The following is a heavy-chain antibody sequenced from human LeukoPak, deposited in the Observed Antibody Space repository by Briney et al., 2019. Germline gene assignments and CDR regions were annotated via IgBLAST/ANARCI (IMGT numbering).Heavy chain of an antibody. V-gene: IGHV1-2*02. Sequence: ASVKVSCKASGYTFTGYYMHWVRQAPGRGLEWMGWINPNSGATKYAQKFQGRVTMTRDTSISTAYMEVSRLRFDNTAVYYCARDGGWYQLLWWFDPWGQGTLVTVSS. CDR1: GYTFTGYY. D-gene: IGHD2-2*01. J-gene: IGHJ5*02. CDR2: INPNSGAT. CDR3: ARDGGWYQLLWWFDP.